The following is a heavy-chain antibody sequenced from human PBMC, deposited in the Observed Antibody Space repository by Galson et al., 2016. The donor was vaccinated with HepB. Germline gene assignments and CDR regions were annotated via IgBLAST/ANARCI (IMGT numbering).Heavy chain of an antibody. J-gene: IGHJ4*02. V-gene: IGHV3-30*04. CDR3: ARVNHYLDSSCYSFDY. CDR1: GFIFSSYA. D-gene: IGHD3-22*01. Sequence: SLRLSCAASGFIFSSYALHWVRQAPGKGLEWVAVISSEGTNKHYADSVKGRFTISRDNSKNTLYLQMNSLRAEDTAVYYCARVNHYLDSSCYSFDYWGQGTLVTVSS. CDR2: ISSEGTNK.